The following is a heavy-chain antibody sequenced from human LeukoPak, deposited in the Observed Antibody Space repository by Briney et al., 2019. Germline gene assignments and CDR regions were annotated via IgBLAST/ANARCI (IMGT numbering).Heavy chain of an antibody. CDR2: IHTSGNT. D-gene: IGHD1-1*01. CDR3: ARLRVPPYFDY. CDR1: GGSITSGSFY. J-gene: IGHJ4*02. Sequence: TTSETLSLTCTVSGGSITSGSFYWSWLRQPAGKGLEWIGRIHTSGNTNYNPSLKSRVTISVDTSKNQFSLKLSSVTAADTAVYYCARLRVPPYFDYWGQGTLVTVSS. V-gene: IGHV4-61*02.